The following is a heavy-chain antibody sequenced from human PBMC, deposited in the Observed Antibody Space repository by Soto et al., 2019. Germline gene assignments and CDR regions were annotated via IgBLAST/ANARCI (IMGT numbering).Heavy chain of an antibody. V-gene: IGHV1-3*01. CDR2: INAGNGNT. Sequence: QVQLVQSGAEVKKPGASVKVSCKASGYTFTSYAMHWVRQAPGQRLEWMGWINAGNGNTKYSQKFQGRVTITRDTSASTAYMELSSLRSEDTAVYYCARGTSYFSSTSCHRNFDYWCQGTLVTVSS. CDR3: ARGTSYFSSTSCHRNFDY. CDR1: GYTFTSYA. J-gene: IGHJ4*02. D-gene: IGHD2-2*01.